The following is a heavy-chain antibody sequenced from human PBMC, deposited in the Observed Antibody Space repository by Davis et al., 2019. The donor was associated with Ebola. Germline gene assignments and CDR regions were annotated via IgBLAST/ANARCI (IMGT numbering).Heavy chain of an antibody. CDR2: INHSGST. Sequence: PGGSLRLSCAVYGGSFSGYYWNWIRQSPGKGLEWIGEINHSGSTNYNPSLKSRVTLSVDTSKNQFSLKLTSMSAADTAVYFCARNWAYRPLYYFDYWGQGTLVTVSS. CDR3: ARNWAYRPLYYFDY. J-gene: IGHJ4*02. V-gene: IGHV4-34*01. CDR1: GGSFSGYY. D-gene: IGHD7-27*01.